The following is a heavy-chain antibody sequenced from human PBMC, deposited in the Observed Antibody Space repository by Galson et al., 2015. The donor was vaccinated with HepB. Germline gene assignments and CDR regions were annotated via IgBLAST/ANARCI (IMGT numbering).Heavy chain of an antibody. Sequence: SLRLSCAASGFTFSSYAMHWVRQAPGKGLEWVAVISYDGSNKYYADSVKGRFTISRDNSKNTLYLQMNSLRAEDTAVYYCARRGGAEYSSSSGSYYYYYMDVWGKGTTVTVSS. CDR3: ARRGGAEYSSSSGSYYYYYMDV. J-gene: IGHJ6*03. D-gene: IGHD6-6*01. CDR2: ISYDGSNK. V-gene: IGHV3-30-3*01. CDR1: GFTFSSYA.